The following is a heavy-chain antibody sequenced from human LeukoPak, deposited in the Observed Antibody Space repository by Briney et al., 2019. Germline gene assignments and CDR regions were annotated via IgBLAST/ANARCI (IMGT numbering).Heavy chain of an antibody. CDR1: GFTFSGYW. CDR3: GRGGSGNFYY. D-gene: IGHD1-26*01. Sequence: GGSLRLSCTASGFTFSGYWMNWVRQAPGKGLVWVSRIGSDGGSTTYADSVKGRFTISRDNAKNTLYLQMTSLRAEDTAVYYCGRGGSGNFYYWGQGTLVTVSS. V-gene: IGHV3-74*03. CDR2: IGSDGGST. J-gene: IGHJ4*02.